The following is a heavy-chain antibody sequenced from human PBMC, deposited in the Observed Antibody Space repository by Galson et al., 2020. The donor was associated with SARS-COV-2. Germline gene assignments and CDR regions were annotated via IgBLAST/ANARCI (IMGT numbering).Heavy chain of an antibody. D-gene: IGHD3-22*01. Sequence: SETLSLTCDVYTGSLSGYYWSWIRQSPGKGLEWIGEINHSGSAKYNPSLKSRVTISVDTSKNRFTLQLSSVTAADTAVYYCARGRIGYYDDFSGYWELWGQGTLVTVSS. CDR2: INHSGSA. CDR3: ARGRIGYYDDFSGYWEL. J-gene: IGHJ1*01. CDR1: TGSLSGYY. V-gene: IGHV4-34*01.